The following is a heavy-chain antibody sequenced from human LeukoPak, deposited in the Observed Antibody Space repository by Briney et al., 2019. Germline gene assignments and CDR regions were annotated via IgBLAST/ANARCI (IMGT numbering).Heavy chain of an antibody. D-gene: IGHD2-2*01. CDR3: ARSLVPAAYLSPDHWYFDL. CDR1: GGSISSGGYY. Sequence: SQTLSLTCTVSGGSISSGGYYWSWIRRHPGKGLEWIGYIYYSGSTYYNPSLKSRVTISVDTSKNQFSLKLSSVTAADTAVYYCARSLVPAAYLSPDHWYFDLWGRGTLVTVSS. V-gene: IGHV4-31*03. CDR2: IYYSGST. J-gene: IGHJ2*01.